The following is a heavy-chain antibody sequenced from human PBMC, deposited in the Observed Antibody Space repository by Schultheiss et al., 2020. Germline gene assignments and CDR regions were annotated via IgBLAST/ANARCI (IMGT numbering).Heavy chain of an antibody. V-gene: IGHV5-51*01. Sequence: ESLTISCKGSGYSFTSYWIGWVRQMPGKGLEWMGIIYPGDSDTRYSPSFQGQVTISADKSLSTAYLQWSSLKASDTAMYYCARAPKKGYCSGGSCYSDYYYGMDVWGQGTTVTVSS. D-gene: IGHD2-15*01. J-gene: IGHJ6*02. CDR3: ARAPKKGYCSGGSCYSDYYYGMDV. CDR2: IYPGDSDT. CDR1: GYSFTSYW.